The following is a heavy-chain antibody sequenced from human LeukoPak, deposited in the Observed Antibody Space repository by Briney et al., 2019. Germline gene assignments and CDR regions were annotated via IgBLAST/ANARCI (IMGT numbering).Heavy chain of an antibody. CDR2: MNPNSGNT. D-gene: IGHD1-1*01. Sequence: ASVKVSCKASGYTFTSYDINWVRQATGQGLEWMGWMNPNSGNTGYAQKFQGRVTITRNTSISTAYMELSGLRSEDTAVYYCARVFAGNNWFDPWGQGTLVTVSS. CDR1: GYTFTSYD. J-gene: IGHJ5*02. CDR3: ARVFAGNNWFDP. V-gene: IGHV1-8*03.